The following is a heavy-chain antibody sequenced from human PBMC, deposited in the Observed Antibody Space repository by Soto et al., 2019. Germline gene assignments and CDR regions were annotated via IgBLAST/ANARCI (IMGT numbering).Heavy chain of an antibody. D-gene: IGHD3-22*01. CDR1: GCSLTSYW. J-gene: IGHJ6*02. CDR2: IYPGDSDT. V-gene: IGHV5-51*01. CDR3: ARAYYDSSGYYYGDYYYYGMDV. Sequence: GESQKISCKGSGCSLTSYWIAWVRQMPGKGLEWMGIIYPGDSDTRYSPSFQGQVTISADKSISTAYLQWSSLKASDTAMYYCARAYYDSSGYYYGDYYYYGMDVWGQGTTVTVSS.